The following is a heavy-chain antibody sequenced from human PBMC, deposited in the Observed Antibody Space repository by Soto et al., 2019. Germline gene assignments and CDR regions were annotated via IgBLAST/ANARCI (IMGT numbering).Heavy chain of an antibody. V-gene: IGHV3-33*05. CDR3: ARGQLVNPGYYYALDI. J-gene: IGHJ6*02. Sequence: QVQLVESGGGVVQPGRSLRLSCAASGFPFRDYSFYWVRQPPGKGLEWVAVLSYDGSETYYGDSVKGRFTISRDNAKNMLFLELTTLRADDTAVYYCARGQLVNPGYYYALDIWGQGTAVTFS. CDR1: GFPFRDYS. D-gene: IGHD3-10*01. CDR2: LSYDGSET.